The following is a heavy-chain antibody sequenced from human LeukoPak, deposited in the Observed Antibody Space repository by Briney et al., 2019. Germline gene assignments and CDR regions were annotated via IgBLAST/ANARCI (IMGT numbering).Heavy chain of an antibody. D-gene: IGHD3-10*01. Sequence: PSETLSLTCAVYGGSFSDYYWSWIRQPPGNGLEWIGAINHSGSTNYNPSLKSRVTISVDTSKNQFSLKLSSVTAADTAVYYCARHRSLSWLDYWGQGTLVTVSS. J-gene: IGHJ4*02. CDR1: GGSFSDYY. V-gene: IGHV4-34*01. CDR3: ARHRSLSWLDY. CDR2: INHSGST.